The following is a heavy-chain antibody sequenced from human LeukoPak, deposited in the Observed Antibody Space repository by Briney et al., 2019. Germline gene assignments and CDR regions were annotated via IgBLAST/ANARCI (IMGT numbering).Heavy chain of an antibody. J-gene: IGHJ4*02. CDR2: IYHSGST. V-gene: IGHV4-30-2*01. D-gene: IGHD4-23*01. CDR1: GGSISSGGYY. CDR3: ARDRTVAIFDY. Sequence: SQTLSLTCTVSGGSISSGGYYWSWIRQPPGKGLEWIGYIYHSGSTYYNPSLKSRVTISVDTSKNQFSLKLSSVTAADTAMYYCARDRTVAIFDYWGQGTLVTVSS.